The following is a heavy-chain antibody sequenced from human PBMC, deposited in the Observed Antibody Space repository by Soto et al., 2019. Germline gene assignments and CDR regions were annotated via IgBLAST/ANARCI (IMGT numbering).Heavy chain of an antibody. CDR2: ISSGSSYI. D-gene: IGHD3-10*01. V-gene: IGHV3-21*02. Sequence: DVQLEESGGGLVKPGGSLRLSCVASEFTFSVYSMNWVRQAPGKGLEWVSSISSGSSYIYYADSVKGRFTISRDNDKSALFLHLNSLRVDATAVYYCTRDRVKIRGGYYHYYGMDVWGQGTMDTVSS. CDR1: EFTFSVYS. J-gene: IGHJ6*02. CDR3: TRDRVKIRGGYYHYYGMDV.